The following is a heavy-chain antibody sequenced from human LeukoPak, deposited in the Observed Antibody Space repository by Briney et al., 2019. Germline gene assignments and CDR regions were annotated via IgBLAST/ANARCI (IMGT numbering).Heavy chain of an antibody. D-gene: IGHD3-16*01. V-gene: IGHV3-7*01. Sequence: GGSLRLSCAASGFIFSSYWMSWVRQAPGKGLEWVANIKQDGSEKYYVDSVKGRFTVSRDNAKNSLYLQMNSLRAEDTAVYYCATGGRANYWGQGTLVTVSS. J-gene: IGHJ4*02. CDR2: IKQDGSEK. CDR3: ATGGRANY. CDR1: GFIFSSYW.